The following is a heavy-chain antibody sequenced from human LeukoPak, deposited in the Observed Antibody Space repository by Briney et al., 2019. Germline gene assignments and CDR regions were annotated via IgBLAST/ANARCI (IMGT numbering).Heavy chain of an antibody. V-gene: IGHV4-39*07. CDR3: ARDSYKQLTHYYYYMDV. D-gene: IGHD6-6*01. J-gene: IGHJ6*03. CDR2: IYYSGST. Sequence: SETLSLTCTVSGGSISSSSYYWGWIRQPPGKGLEWIGSIYYSGSTYYNPSLKSRVTISVDTSKNQFSLKLSSVTAADTAVYYCARDSYKQLTHYYYYMDVWGKGTTVTVSS. CDR1: GGSISSSSYY.